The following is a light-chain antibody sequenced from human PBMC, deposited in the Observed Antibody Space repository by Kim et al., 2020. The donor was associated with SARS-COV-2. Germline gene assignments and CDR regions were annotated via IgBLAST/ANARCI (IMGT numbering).Light chain of an antibody. CDR1: QSVLYSSNNKNY. CDR3: QQYYSTLS. V-gene: IGKV4-1*01. CDR2: WAS. J-gene: IGKJ3*01. Sequence: DIVMTQSPDSLAVSLGERATINCKSSQSVLYSSNNKNYLAWYQQKPGQPPKLLIYWASTRESGVPDRFSGSGSGTDFTLTISSLQAGDVAVYYCQQYYSTLSFGPGTKVDIK.